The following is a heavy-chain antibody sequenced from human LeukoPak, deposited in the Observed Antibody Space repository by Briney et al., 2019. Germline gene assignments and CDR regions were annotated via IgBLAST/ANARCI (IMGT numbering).Heavy chain of an antibody. CDR3: ARERWGSSSCLDY. CDR2: IKQDGSEK. D-gene: IGHD6-6*01. J-gene: IGHJ4*02. V-gene: IGHV3-7*01. Sequence: QPGGSLRLSCAASGFTFSSYWMSWVRQAPGKGLEWVANIKQDGSEKYYVDSVKGRFTISRDNAKNSLYLQMNSLRAEDTAVYYCARERWGSSSCLDYWGQGTLVTVSS. CDR1: GFTFSSYW.